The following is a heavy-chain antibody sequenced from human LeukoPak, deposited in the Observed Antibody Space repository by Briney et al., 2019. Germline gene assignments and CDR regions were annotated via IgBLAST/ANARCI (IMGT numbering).Heavy chain of an antibody. J-gene: IGHJ5*02. CDR3: ARGGYDILTGYFEFDP. CDR2: NSSSGSTI. V-gene: IGHV3-48*03. D-gene: IGHD3-9*01. CDR1: GFTFSSYE. Sequence: GGSLRLSCAASGFTFSSYEMNWVRQAPGKGLEWVSYNSSSGSTIYYADSVKGRFTISRDNAKNSLYLQMNSLRAEDTAVYYCARGGYDILTGYFEFDPWGQGTLVTVSS.